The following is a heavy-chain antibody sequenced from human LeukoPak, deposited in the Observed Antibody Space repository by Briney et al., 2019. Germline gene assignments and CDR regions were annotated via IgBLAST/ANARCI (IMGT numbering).Heavy chain of an antibody. D-gene: IGHD2-2*01. CDR2: ISGSGGST. V-gene: IGHV3-23*01. Sequence: GGSLRLSCAASGFTFSSYAMSWVRQAPGKRLEWVSAISGSGGSTYYADSVKGRFTISRDNSKNTLYLQMNSLRADDTAVYYCARDHRNAGVFGYWGQGTLVTVSS. CDR1: GFTFSSYA. J-gene: IGHJ4*02. CDR3: ARDHRNAGVFGY.